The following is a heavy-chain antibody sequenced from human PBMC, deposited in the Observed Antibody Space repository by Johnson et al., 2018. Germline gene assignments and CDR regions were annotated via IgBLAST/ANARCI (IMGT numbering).Heavy chain of an antibody. CDR2: ITSTSSHI. CDR3: ARWAAAAGYYYMDG. V-gene: IGHV3-21*01. CDR1: GFSFSRFG. J-gene: IGHJ6*03. D-gene: IGHD6-13*01. Sequence: VQLVESGGGLVKPGGSLRLSCAASGFSFSRFGMNWVRQAPGKGLEWVSSITSTSSHISYEDSVKGRFTISRDKAKNSLYLQMNSLRAEDWAVYYCARWAAAAGYYYMDGWGKGTTVTVSS.